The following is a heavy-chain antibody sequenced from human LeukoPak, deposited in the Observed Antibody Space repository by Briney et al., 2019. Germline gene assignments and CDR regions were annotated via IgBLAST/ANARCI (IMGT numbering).Heavy chain of an antibody. D-gene: IGHD3-10*01. Sequence: GGSLRLSCAASGFTVSSNYMSWVRQAPGKGLEWVSVIYSGGSTYYADSVKGRFTISRDNSKNTLYLQMNSLRAEDTAVYHCARDLFGVRGIWSQGTLVTVSS. CDR3: ARDLFGVRGI. V-gene: IGHV3-53*01. CDR2: IYSGGST. J-gene: IGHJ4*02. CDR1: GFTVSSNY.